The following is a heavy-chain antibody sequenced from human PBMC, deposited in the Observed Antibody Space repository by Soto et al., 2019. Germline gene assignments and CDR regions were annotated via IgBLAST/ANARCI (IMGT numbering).Heavy chain of an antibody. CDR3: ARDRNYFDY. V-gene: IGHV3-7*01. CDR1: GFTFSSYS. J-gene: IGHJ4*02. Sequence: EVQLVESGGTLVQPGGSLRLSCAASGFTFSSYSMTWVRQAPGKGLEWVAKMNQDGSEEYYVDSVQGRFTIFRDNAKNSLYLQVSSLRVEDTGVYYCARDRNYFDYWGQGTLVTVSS. CDR2: MNQDGSEE.